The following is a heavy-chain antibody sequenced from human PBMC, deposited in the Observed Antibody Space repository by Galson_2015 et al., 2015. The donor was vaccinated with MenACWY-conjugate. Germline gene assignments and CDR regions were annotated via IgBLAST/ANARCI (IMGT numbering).Heavy chain of an antibody. V-gene: IGHV3-23*01. J-gene: IGHJ4*02. CDR1: GFTFSNYA. D-gene: IGHD4-23*01. Sequence: SLRLSCAASGFTFSNYAMSWVRQAPGKGLQWVSGFSGNGDSTYYADSVKGRFTISRDNSKNTLYLQMNSLRAEDTSIYYSAKGHDYSGSFYFDYWGRGTLVTVSS. CDR3: AKGHDYSGSFYFDY. CDR2: FSGNGDST.